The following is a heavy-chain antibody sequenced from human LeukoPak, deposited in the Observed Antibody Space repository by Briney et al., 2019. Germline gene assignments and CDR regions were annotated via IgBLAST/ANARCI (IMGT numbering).Heavy chain of an antibody. CDR3: ARDRGEGYDILTGYPQDAFDI. D-gene: IGHD3-9*01. Sequence: PSETLSLTCTVSGGSISSYYWSWIRQPPGKGPEWIGYIYHSGSTYYNPSLKSRVTISVDRSKNQFSLKLSSVTAADTAVYYCARDRGEGYDILTGYPQDAFDIWGQGTMVTVSS. V-gene: IGHV4-59*12. J-gene: IGHJ3*02. CDR1: GGSISSYY. CDR2: IYHSGST.